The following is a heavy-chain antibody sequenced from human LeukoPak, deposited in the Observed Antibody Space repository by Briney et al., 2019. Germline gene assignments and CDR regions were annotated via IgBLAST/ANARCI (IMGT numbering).Heavy chain of an antibody. D-gene: IGHD6-13*01. Sequence: SETLSLTCAVYGGSFSGYYWSWIRQPPGKGLEWIGEINHSGSTNYNPSLKSRVTISVDTSKNQFSLKLSSVTAADTAVYYCARGPDSSSWTWGDYYYYYMDVWGKGTTVTVSS. CDR1: GGSFSGYY. V-gene: IGHV4-34*01. CDR3: ARGPDSSSWTWGDYYYYYMDV. CDR2: INHSGST. J-gene: IGHJ6*03.